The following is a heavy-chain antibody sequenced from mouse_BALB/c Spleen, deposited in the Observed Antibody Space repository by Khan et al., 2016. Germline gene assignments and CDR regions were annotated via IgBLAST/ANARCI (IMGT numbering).Heavy chain of an antibody. CDR2: INPSNGDT. V-gene: IGHV1-20*02. Sequence: VQLKQSGPELVKPGASVKVSCKATGYSFTGYFMNWVMKSHGKSLEWIGRINPSNGDTLYNQKFKGKATLTVEKSSTTAHMELRRLASEDYAVYYWVREGGYYVYCSMDYWGQGTSVTVSS. CDR1: GYSFTGYF. CDR3: VREGGYYVYCSMDY. J-gene: IGHJ4*01. D-gene: IGHD1-2*01.